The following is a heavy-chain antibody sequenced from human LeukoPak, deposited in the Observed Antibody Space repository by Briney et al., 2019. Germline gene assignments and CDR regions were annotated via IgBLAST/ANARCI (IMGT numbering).Heavy chain of an antibody. D-gene: IGHD2-2*01. Sequence: SQTLSLTCTVSGGSISSGGYYWSWIRQHPGKCLEWRGYIYYSGSTYYNPSLNSRVTISVDTSKNQFSLKLSSVTAADTAVYYCARSGPAAIRSLYYYYGMDVWGKGTTVTVSS. V-gene: IGHV4-31*03. CDR1: GGSISSGGYY. CDR2: IYYSGST. CDR3: ARSGPAAIRSLYYYYGMDV. J-gene: IGHJ6*04.